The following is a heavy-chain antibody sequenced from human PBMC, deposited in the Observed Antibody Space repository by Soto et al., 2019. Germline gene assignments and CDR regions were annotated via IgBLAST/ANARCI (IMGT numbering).Heavy chain of an antibody. CDR2: ISGSGGST. D-gene: IGHD2-15*01. J-gene: IGHJ2*01. CDR1: GFTFSSYA. CDR3: AKKDCSGGSCYRTHWYLDL. V-gene: IGHV3-23*01. Sequence: EVQLLESGGGLVQPGGSLRLSCAASGFTFSSYAMSWVRQAPGKGLEWVSAISGSGGSTYYAYSVKGRFTISRDNSKNTLYLQMNSLRAEDTAVYYCAKKDCSGGSCYRTHWYLDLWGRGTLVTVSS.